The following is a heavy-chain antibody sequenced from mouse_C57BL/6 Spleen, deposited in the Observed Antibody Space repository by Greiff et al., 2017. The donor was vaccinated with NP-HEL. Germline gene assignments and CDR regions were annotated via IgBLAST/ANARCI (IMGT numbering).Heavy chain of an antibody. CDR3: TRLWDRFAY. Sequence: EVQLQQSGAELVRPGASVKLSCTASGFNIKDDYMHWVKQRPEQGLEWIGWIDPENGDTEYASKFQGKATITADTSSNTAYLQLSSLTSEDTAVYDCTRLWDRFAYWGQGTLVTVSA. CDR2: IDPENGDT. CDR1: GFNIKDDY. J-gene: IGHJ3*01. V-gene: IGHV14-4*01. D-gene: IGHD4-1*01.